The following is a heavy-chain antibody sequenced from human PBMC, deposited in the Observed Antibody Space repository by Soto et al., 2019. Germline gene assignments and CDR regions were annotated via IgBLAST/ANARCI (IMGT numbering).Heavy chain of an antibody. CDR3: ARGFVVTAVPDY. Sequence: QVQLVESGGGVVQPGRSLRLSCAASGFTFSTYGMPWVRQAPGKGLEWVAVIWDDGSDEYYADSVKGRFTISRDNSKNTLYLQMNSLRAEDTAVYYCARGFVVTAVPDYWGQGTLVTVSS. D-gene: IGHD2-21*02. V-gene: IGHV3-33*01. J-gene: IGHJ4*02. CDR1: GFTFSTYG. CDR2: IWDDGSDE.